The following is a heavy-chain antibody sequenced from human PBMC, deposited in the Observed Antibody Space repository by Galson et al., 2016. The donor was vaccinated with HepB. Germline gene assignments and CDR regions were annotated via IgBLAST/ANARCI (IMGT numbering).Heavy chain of an antibody. CDR3: TRYGNARGGSPFDY. CDR1: GFTFSGSA. CDR2: IRSKANSYAT. D-gene: IGHD1-26*01. V-gene: IGHV3-73*01. Sequence: SLRLSCAASGFTFSGSAMHWVRQASGKGLEWVGRIRSKANSYATAYAASVKGRFTISRDDSKNTAYLQMNSLKTEDTAVYYCTRYGNARGGSPFDYWGQGTLVTVSS. J-gene: IGHJ4*02.